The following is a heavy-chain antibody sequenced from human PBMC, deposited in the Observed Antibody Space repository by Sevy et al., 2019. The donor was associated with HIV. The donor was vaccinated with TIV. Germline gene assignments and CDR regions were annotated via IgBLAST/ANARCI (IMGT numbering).Heavy chain of an antibody. V-gene: IGHV3-9*01. Sequence: GGSLRLSCAASGFTFDDYAMHWVRQAPGKGLEWVSGISWNSGSIGYADSVKGRLPISRDNAKNSLYLQMNSLRAEDTAVYYCARERGPPTYYDFWSGYYTGVYYYYGMDVWGQGTTVTVSS. CDR2: ISWNSGSI. J-gene: IGHJ6*02. CDR1: GFTFDDYA. D-gene: IGHD3-3*01. CDR3: ARERGPPTYYDFWSGYYTGVYYYYGMDV.